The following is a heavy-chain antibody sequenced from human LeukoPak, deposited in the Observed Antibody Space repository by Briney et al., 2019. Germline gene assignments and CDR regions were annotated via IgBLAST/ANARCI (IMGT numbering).Heavy chain of an antibody. Sequence: GGSLRLSCAASGFTFSSYGMHWVRQAPGKGLEWVAVIWYDGSNKYYADSVKGRFTISRDNSKNTLYLQMNSLRAEDTAVYYCAKEKAGYSSSWYVFDPWGQGTLVTVSS. V-gene: IGHV3-30*02. CDR2: IWYDGSNK. CDR1: GFTFSSYG. J-gene: IGHJ5*02. CDR3: AKEKAGYSSSWYVFDP. D-gene: IGHD6-13*01.